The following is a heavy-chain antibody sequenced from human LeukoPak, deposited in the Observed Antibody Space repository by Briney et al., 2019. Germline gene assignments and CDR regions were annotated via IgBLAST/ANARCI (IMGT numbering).Heavy chain of an antibody. J-gene: IGHJ3*02. CDR2: ISYDGSNK. CDR1: GFTFSSYW. D-gene: IGHD4-17*01. Sequence: GGSLRLSCAASGFTFSSYWMSWVRQAPGKGLEWVAVISYDGSNKYYADSVKGRFTISRDNSKNTLYLQMNSLRAEDTAVYYCARPKTTVTTNDAFDIWGQGTMVTVSS. V-gene: IGHV3-30-3*01. CDR3: ARPKTTVTTNDAFDI.